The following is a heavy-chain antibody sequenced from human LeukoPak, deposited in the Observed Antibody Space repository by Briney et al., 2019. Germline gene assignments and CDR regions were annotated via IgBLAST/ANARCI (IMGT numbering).Heavy chain of an antibody. CDR1: GYTFTGYY. V-gene: IGHV1-2*04. D-gene: IGHD6-19*01. CDR2: INPNSGGT. Sequence: GASVKVSCKASGYTFTGYYMHWVRQAPGQGLEWMGWINPNSGGTNYAQEFQGWVTMTRDTSISTAYMELSRPRSDDTAVYYCARGRPWLVLRGGGQYFQHWGQGTLVTVSS. J-gene: IGHJ1*01. CDR3: ARGRPWLVLRGGGQYFQH.